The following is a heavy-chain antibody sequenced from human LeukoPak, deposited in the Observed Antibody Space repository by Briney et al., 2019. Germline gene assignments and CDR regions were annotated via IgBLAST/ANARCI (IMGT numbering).Heavy chain of an antibody. CDR3: ASVCSTNSCSFDY. V-gene: IGHV1-2*06. Sequence: ASVKVSCKDSGYTFTGYYIHWVRQAPGQGLEWLGRINPNSGGTNYAQKFQDRVTMTRDTSTSTAYVELSRLRSDDTAVYYCASVCSTNSCSFDYWGQGTLVTVSS. J-gene: IGHJ4*02. CDR1: GYTFTGYY. D-gene: IGHD2-2*01. CDR2: INPNSGGT.